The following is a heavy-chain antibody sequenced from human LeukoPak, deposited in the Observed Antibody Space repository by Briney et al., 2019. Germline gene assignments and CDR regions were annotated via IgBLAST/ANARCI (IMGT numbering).Heavy chain of an antibody. J-gene: IGHJ5*02. V-gene: IGHV4-4*07. CDR3: AREDLKLPHNWFDP. CDR1: GGSISPYF. CDR2: ITSAGDT. Sequence: PSETLSLTCTVSGGSISPYFWSWIRQPAGKGVEWIGRITSAGDTVYNPSLRGRVTMSLDTSKNQFSLILNSVTASDTALYYCAREDLKLPHNWFDPWGQGTLVTVSS.